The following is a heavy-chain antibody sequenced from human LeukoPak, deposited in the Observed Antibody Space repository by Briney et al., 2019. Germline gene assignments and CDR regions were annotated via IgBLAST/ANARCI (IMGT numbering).Heavy chain of an antibody. J-gene: IGHJ5*02. CDR3: VRDYFCSGGTCDDCFDP. CDR2: ISTYDHDT. D-gene: IGHD2-15*01. V-gene: IGHV1-18*01. Sequence: ASVTVSCKASGYTFTNYGISWVRQAPGQGLEWMAWISTYDHDTNYAQKFRGRVTITTDTSTSTAYRELRSLGSDDTAVYYCVRDYFCSGGTCDDCFDPWGQGTLVTVSS. CDR1: GYTFTNYG.